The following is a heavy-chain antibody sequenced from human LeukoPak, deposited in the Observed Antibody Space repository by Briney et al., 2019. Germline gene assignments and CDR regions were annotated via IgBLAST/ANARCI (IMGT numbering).Heavy chain of an antibody. D-gene: IGHD3-22*01. Sequence: PSETLSLTCTVSGASFSSGDQYWNWIRQSRGKGLEWIGSLHPSGNLYNNPSLESRVTISVDTSKNQFSLNLNSVTAADTAVYFCSRGLDSRKLGYWGQGTLVTVSS. V-gene: IGHV4-31*03. CDR2: LHPSGNL. CDR3: SRGLDSRKLGY. J-gene: IGHJ4*02. CDR1: GASFSSGDQY.